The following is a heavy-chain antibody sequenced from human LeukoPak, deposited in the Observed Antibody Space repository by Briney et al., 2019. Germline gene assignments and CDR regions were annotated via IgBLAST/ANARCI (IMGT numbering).Heavy chain of an antibody. CDR1: GYSFTSYW. V-gene: IGHV5-51*01. D-gene: IGHD3-10*01. Sequence: ESLKISSTGSGYSFTSYWIGWARQMPGKGLEWMGMIYPGDSDTRYSPSSQGQVTISADKSISTAYLQWRSLKASDTAMYYCARTGHGSGSYYNEDYWGQGTLVTVSS. J-gene: IGHJ4*02. CDR2: IYPGDSDT. CDR3: ARTGHGSGSYYNEDY.